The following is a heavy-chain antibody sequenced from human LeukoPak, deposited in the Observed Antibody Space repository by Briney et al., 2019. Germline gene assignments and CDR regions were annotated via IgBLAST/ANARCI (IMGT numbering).Heavy chain of an antibody. J-gene: IGHJ4*02. D-gene: IGHD1-26*01. CDR1: GFTFSSYA. V-gene: IGHV3-23*01. CDR3: ARYIVGAHFDY. CDR2: ISGSGGST. Sequence: PGGSLRLSCAASGFTFSSYAMSWVRQAPGKGLEWVSSISGSGGSTFYADYVRGRFTISTDNSKNTLYLQMNSLRVEDAAVYYCARYIVGAHFDYWGQGTLVTVSS.